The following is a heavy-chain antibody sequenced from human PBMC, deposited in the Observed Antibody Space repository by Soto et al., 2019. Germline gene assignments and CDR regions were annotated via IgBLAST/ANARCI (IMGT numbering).Heavy chain of an antibody. V-gene: IGHV1-69*08. Sequence: QVQLVQSGAEVKKPGSSVKVSCKASGGTFSSYTISWVRQAPGQGLEWMGRIIPILGIANYAQKFQGRVTITADKSTSTACMELSSRRSEDTAVYDCARDRVPSEVGATNWFDPWGQGTLVTVSS. CDR2: IIPILGIA. CDR3: ARDRVPSEVGATNWFDP. D-gene: IGHD1-26*01. J-gene: IGHJ5*02. CDR1: GGTFSSYT.